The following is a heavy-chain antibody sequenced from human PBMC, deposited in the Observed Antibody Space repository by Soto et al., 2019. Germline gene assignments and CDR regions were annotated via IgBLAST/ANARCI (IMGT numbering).Heavy chain of an antibody. J-gene: IGHJ6*02. V-gene: IGHV4-31*02. D-gene: IGHD5-12*01. CDR1: GGSISSGTSY. Sequence: QVQLQESGPGLVKPSQTLSLTCSVSGGSISSGTSYWSWIRQHPGKGLEWIGYIYYSGTTYYNPSLKSRVSISIDTSKKQFSLRLSSVTAADTAVYYCARARRERGYSGYDVLRYSYDGMDVWGQGTTVTVSS. CDR2: IYYSGTT. CDR3: ARARRERGYSGYDVLRYSYDGMDV.